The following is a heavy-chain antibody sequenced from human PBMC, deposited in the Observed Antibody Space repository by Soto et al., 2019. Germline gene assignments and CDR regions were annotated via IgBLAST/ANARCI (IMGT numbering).Heavy chain of an antibody. CDR3: ARDGPLRSGWHKRSFDY. Sequence: GVSLRLSCAASGFTFSSYAMHWVRQAPGKGLEWVAVISYDGSNKYYADSVKGRFTISRDNSKNTLYLQMNSLRAEDTAVYYCARDGPLRSGWHKRSFDYWGQGTLVTVSS. CDR1: GFTFSSYA. V-gene: IGHV3-30-3*01. D-gene: IGHD6-19*01. J-gene: IGHJ4*02. CDR2: ISYDGSNK.